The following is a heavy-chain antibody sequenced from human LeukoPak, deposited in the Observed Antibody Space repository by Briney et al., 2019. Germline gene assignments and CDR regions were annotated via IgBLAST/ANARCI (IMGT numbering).Heavy chain of an antibody. CDR3: ARLMEMAATPYYYYYMDV. CDR2: IKRDGSEK. CDR1: GFTFSNDW. Sequence: GGSLRLSCAASGFTFSNDWMTWVRQAPGKGLQWVAKIKRDGSEKYYVDSVKGRFSISRDNAKNSLYLQMNSPRAEDTAVYYCARLMEMAATPYYYYYMDVWGKGTTVTVSS. D-gene: IGHD5-24*01. J-gene: IGHJ6*03. V-gene: IGHV3-7*01.